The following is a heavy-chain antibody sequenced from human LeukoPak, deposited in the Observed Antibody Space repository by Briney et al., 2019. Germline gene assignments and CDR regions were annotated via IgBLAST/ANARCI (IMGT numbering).Heavy chain of an antibody. CDR3: AREKNYYDSSGYHRRFDY. CDR1: GGSISTYY. Sequence: PSETLSLTCTVSGGSISTYYWNWIRQPPGKGLGWIGYISYSGRTSYNPSLKSRVTMSVDTSNNQFSLKLSSVTAADTAVYFCAREKNYYDSSGYHRRFDYLGQGTLVTVSS. V-gene: IGHV4-59*01. J-gene: IGHJ4*02. CDR2: ISYSGRT. D-gene: IGHD3-22*01.